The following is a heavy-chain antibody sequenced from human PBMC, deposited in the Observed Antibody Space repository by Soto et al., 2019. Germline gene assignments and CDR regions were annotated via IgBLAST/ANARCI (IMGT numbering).Heavy chain of an antibody. J-gene: IGHJ4*02. Sequence: PGGSMRLSCAASGFTFSSYSVNWVRQAPGKGLEWVSYISSSSSTIYYADSVKGRFTISRDNAKNSLYLQMNSLRAEDTAVFYCAGVSDCGGGSCDWAYWGKGPRVTVSS. D-gene: IGHD2-15*01. V-gene: IGHV3-48*01. CDR1: GFTFSSYS. CDR2: ISSSSSTI. CDR3: AGVSDCGGGSCDWAY.